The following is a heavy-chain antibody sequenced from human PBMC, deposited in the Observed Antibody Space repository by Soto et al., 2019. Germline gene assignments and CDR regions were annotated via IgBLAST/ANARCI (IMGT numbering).Heavy chain of an antibody. V-gene: IGHV3-66*01. CDR3: ARDPLGYCSGGTCYSGLKGAFDM. Sequence: GGSLRLSCAASGFTVSSNYMHWVRQAPGKGLEWVADLYSGGSTYYADSVKGRFIISRDNSKNTLYLQMNSLRAEDTAVYYCARDPLGYCSGGTCYSGLKGAFDMWGRGTMVTVSS. J-gene: IGHJ3*02. D-gene: IGHD2-15*01. CDR2: LYSGGST. CDR1: GFTVSSNY.